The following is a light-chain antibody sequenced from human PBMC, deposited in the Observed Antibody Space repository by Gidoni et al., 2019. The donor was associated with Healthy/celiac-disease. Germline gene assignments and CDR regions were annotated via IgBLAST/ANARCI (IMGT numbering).Light chain of an antibody. CDR1: QSISSC. CDR2: KAS. CDR3: QQYNSYSQT. V-gene: IGKV1-5*03. Sequence: DIQPNQSSSTLSASVGARVTITCRASQSISSCLAWYQQKPGKAPKLLIYKASSLESGVPSRFSGSGSGTEFTLTISSLQPDDFATYYCQQYNSYSQTFGQGTKVEIK. J-gene: IGKJ1*01.